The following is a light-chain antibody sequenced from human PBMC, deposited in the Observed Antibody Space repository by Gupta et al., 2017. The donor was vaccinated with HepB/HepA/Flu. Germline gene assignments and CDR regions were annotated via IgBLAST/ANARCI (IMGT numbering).Light chain of an antibody. J-gene: IGKJ5*01. CDR2: GAS. V-gene: IGKV3-20*01. CDR1: QTVNSRY. Sequence: EIVLTQSPGIVSLSPGERVTLSCRASQTVNSRYFAWYQQKPVHAPRVLIYGASSRATGTPDRFSGSGSGTDFTLTISRLEPEDFAVYYCQQYGSSFPITFGQGTRLDI. CDR3: QQYGSSFPIT.